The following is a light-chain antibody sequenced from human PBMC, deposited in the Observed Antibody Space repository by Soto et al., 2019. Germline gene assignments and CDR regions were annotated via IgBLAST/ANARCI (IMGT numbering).Light chain of an antibody. Sequence: EIVMTQSPATLSVSPGERATLSCRASQSVSSNLAWYQQKPGQAPRLLIYGASTRATGIPARFSGSGSGTEFTLTISSLQSEDCAVYYCQQYNNWPPWTFGQETKVEIK. CDR3: QQYNNWPPWT. V-gene: IGKV3-15*01. J-gene: IGKJ1*01. CDR2: GAS. CDR1: QSVSSN.